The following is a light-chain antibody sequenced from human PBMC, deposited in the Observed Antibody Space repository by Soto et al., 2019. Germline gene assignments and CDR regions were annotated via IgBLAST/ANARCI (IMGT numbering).Light chain of an antibody. CDR2: EAS. CDR1: QSVSRS. V-gene: IGKV3-11*01. J-gene: IGKJ5*01. CDR3: QQRSDWPFT. Sequence: EIVLTQSPGTLSLSPGERATLSCRASQSVSRSFAWFQQIPGQPPRLLIYEASHRATDIPARFSGSGSGTDFTLTISSLEPEDFAVYYCQQRSDWPFTFGQGTRLEI.